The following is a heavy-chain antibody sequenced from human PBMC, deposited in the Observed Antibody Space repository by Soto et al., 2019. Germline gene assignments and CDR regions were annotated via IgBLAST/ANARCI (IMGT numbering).Heavy chain of an antibody. J-gene: IGHJ4*02. Sequence: EVQLVESGGGLVQPGGSLRLSCAASGLKVSSWMSWVRQAPGKGLEWVAMTTQDGSGRHYLDSLKGRFTISRDSAKNSMYLPMNSLTAEDTAMYYCASLDTAVIKTGGYWDQGTQVTVSS. CDR3: ASLDTAVIKTGGY. D-gene: IGHD5-18*01. CDR2: TTQDGSGR. CDR1: GLKVSSW. V-gene: IGHV3-7*01.